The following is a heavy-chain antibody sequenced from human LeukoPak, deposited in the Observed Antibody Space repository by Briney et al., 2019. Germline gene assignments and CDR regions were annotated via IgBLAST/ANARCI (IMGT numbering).Heavy chain of an antibody. J-gene: IGHJ6*03. V-gene: IGHV4-61*02. Sequence: SETLSLTCTVSDGSISSALYYWSWIRQPAGKGLEWIGRIYTSGSTNYNPSLKSRATMSVDTSKNQFSLKLSSVTAADTAVYYCAGGSTSAYYYYMDVWGKGTTVTVSS. CDR2: IYTSGST. CDR1: DGSISSALYY. D-gene: IGHD2-2*01. CDR3: AGGSTSAYYYYMDV.